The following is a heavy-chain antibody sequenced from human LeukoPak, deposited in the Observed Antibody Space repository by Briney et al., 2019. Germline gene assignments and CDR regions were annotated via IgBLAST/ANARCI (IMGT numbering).Heavy chain of an antibody. D-gene: IGHD5-18*01. J-gene: IGHJ4*02. Sequence: SETLSLTCTVSGASISSPSSFWGWVRQPPGKGLEWIGSMFYSGTPYYNPSLESRLTISDDTSNNQFSLRLSSVTAADTAVYYCARVQRGYSYIYPFDYWGQGTLVTVSS. V-gene: IGHV4-39*07. CDR3: ARVQRGYSYIYPFDY. CDR1: GASISSPSSF. CDR2: MFYSGTP.